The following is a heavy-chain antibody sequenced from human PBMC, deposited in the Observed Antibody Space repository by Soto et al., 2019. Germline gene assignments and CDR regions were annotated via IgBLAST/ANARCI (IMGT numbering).Heavy chain of an antibody. D-gene: IGHD6-13*01. J-gene: IGHJ6*02. CDR3: ARDRSSTWYGRGYHYYGMDV. CDR2: VSSSGGTI. Sequence: GGSLRLSCAASGFTSSDYYMSWIRQAPGKELEWVSYVSSSGGTIYSADSVKGRFTISRDNAKNSLFLQMNSLRAEDTAVYYCARDRSSTWYGRGYHYYGMDVWGQGTTVTVSS. CDR1: GFTSSDYY. V-gene: IGHV3-11*01.